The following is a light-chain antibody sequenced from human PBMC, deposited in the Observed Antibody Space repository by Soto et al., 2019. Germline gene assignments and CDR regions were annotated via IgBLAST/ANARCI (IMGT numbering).Light chain of an antibody. CDR1: QAIGKP. CDR2: TAS. Sequence: GARVVITCRASQAIGKPLGWYQHKPGKAPKRLIYTASQNGVPPRFSGSGSGTEFTLTISSLQPEDSATYYCLQRDSYPLSFGGGTKVDIK. V-gene: IGKV1-17*01. CDR3: LQRDSYPLS. J-gene: IGKJ4*01.